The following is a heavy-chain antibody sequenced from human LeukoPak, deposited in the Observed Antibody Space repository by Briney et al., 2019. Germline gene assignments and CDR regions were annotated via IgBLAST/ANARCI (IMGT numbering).Heavy chain of an antibody. CDR3: ARLVSRPTERFDV. CDR1: GGSFSGYY. J-gene: IGHJ5*02. D-gene: IGHD3-9*01. CDR2: INHSGST. V-gene: IGHV4-34*01. Sequence: SETLSLTCAVYGGSFSGYYWSWIRQPPGKGLEWIGEINHSGSTNYNPSLKSRVTISVDTSKNQFSLKLSSVTAADTAVYYCARLVSRPTERFDVWGRGALVTVSA.